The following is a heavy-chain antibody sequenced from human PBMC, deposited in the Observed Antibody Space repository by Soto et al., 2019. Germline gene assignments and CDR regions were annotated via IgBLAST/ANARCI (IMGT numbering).Heavy chain of an antibody. CDR3: ASPALTTFGVVLNCFGP. Sequence: GASVKVSCKASGYTFTSYAMHWVRQAPGQRLEWMGWINAGNGNTKYSQKFQGRVTITRDTSASTAYMELSSLRSEDTAVDYCASPALTTFGVVLNCFGPWGQRTRGTVAS. CDR2: INAGNGNT. J-gene: IGHJ5*02. CDR1: GYTFTSYA. D-gene: IGHD3-3*01. V-gene: IGHV1-3*01.